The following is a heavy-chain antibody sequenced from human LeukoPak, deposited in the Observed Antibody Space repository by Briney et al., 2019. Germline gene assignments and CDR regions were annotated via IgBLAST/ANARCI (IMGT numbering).Heavy chain of an antibody. CDR1: GYTFTSYG. Sequence: GASVKVSCKASGYTFTSYGISWVRQAPGQGLEWMGWINPNSGGTNYAQNFQGRVTMTRDTSINTAYMELSRLRSDDTAVYYCAINPDSSGGGSDWYFDLWGRGTLVTVSS. D-gene: IGHD3-22*01. CDR3: AINPDSSGGGSDWYFDL. CDR2: INPNSGGT. J-gene: IGHJ2*01. V-gene: IGHV1-2*02.